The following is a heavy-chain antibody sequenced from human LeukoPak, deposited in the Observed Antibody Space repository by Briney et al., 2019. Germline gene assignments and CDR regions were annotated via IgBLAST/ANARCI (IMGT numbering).Heavy chain of an antibody. CDR3: ARCLSDYTKNWFDP. CDR1: GGTFSSYA. Sequence: GSSVKVSCKASGGTFSSYAISWVRQAPGQGLEWMGGIIPIFGTANYAQKFQGRVTITADESTSTAYMELRSLRSDDTAVYYCARCLSDYTKNWFDPWGQGTLVTVSS. V-gene: IGHV1-69*01. D-gene: IGHD4-11*01. J-gene: IGHJ5*02. CDR2: IIPIFGTA.